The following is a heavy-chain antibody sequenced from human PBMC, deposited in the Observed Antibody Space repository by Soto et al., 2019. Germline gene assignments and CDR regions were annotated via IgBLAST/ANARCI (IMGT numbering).Heavy chain of an antibody. CDR2: VVVGNSNT. V-gene: IGHV1-58*01. CDR1: GFTFSSSA. D-gene: IGHD2-15*01. J-gene: IGHJ5*02. Sequence: SVKVSCKASGFTFSSSAVHWVRQARGHRLEWIGWVVVGNSNTNYARGLQERVTITRDMSTSTAYMELSSLRSEDTAVYYCARGDVVVAATSLDWFDPWGQGTLVTVSS. CDR3: ARGDVVVAATSLDWFDP.